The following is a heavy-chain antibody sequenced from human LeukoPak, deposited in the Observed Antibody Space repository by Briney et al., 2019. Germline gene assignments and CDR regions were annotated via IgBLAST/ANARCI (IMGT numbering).Heavy chain of an antibody. CDR3: ARAVAEGYFDY. CDR2: IYYSGST. Sequence: SETLSLTCTVSGGSISSSSYYWGWIRQPPGKGLEWIGSIYYSGSTYYNPSLKSRVTISVDTSKNQFSLKLSSVTAADTAVYYCARAVAEGYFDYWGQGTLVTVSS. CDR1: GGSISSSSYY. V-gene: IGHV4-39*07. J-gene: IGHJ4*02. D-gene: IGHD6-19*01.